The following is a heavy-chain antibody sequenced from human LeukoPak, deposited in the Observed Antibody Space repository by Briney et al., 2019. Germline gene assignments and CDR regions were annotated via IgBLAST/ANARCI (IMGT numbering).Heavy chain of an antibody. CDR2: VSGSGSHT. CDR1: GFTFSSYA. CDR3: AKDERGYDCYFDY. D-gene: IGHD5-12*01. Sequence: GGSLRLSCAASGFTFSSYAMNWVRQAPGKGLECVSSVSGSGSHTYYADSVKGRFTISRDNSKNTLYLQMDSLRAEDAAVYYCAKDERGYDCYFDYWGQGALVTVSS. V-gene: IGHV3-23*01. J-gene: IGHJ4*02.